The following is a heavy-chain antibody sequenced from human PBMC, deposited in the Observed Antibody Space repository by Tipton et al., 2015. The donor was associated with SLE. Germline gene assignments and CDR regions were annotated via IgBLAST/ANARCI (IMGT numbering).Heavy chain of an antibody. V-gene: IGHV4-34*01. CDR3: ARRSVQEAFDI. J-gene: IGHJ3*02. Sequence: TLSLTCAVYGGSFSGYYWSWIRQPPGKGLEWIGEMDHSGITNYNPSLKSRVTISVETSKNHFSLTLSSVTAADTAVYFCARRSVQEAFDIWGQGTMVTVSS. CDR1: GGSFSGYY. D-gene: IGHD1-1*01. CDR2: MDHSGIT.